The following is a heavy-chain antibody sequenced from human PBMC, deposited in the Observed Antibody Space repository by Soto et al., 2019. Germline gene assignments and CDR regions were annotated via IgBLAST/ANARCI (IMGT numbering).Heavy chain of an antibody. D-gene: IGHD5-18*01. J-gene: IGHJ3*02. CDR3: ARGYSYGFGGTDAFDI. V-gene: IGHV1-46*01. CDR1: GYTFTSYY. CDR2: INPSGGST. Sequence: ASVKVSCKASGYTFTSYYMHWVRQAPGQGLEWMGIINPSGGSTSYAQKFQGRVTMTRDTSTITVYMELSSLRSEDTAVYYCARGYSYGFGGTDAFDIWGQGTMVTVSS.